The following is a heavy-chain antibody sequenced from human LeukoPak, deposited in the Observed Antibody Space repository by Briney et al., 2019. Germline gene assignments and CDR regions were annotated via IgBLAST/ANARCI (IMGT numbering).Heavy chain of an antibody. CDR3: ARVGVSRDY. V-gene: IGHV3-30*04. CDR1: GFTFSSYA. Sequence: GGSLRLSCAASGFTFSSYAMHWIRQAPGKGLEWVAVISYDGSNKYYADSVKGRFTISRDNSKNMLYLQMNSLRAEDTAVYYCARVGVSRDYWGQGTLVTVSS. CDR2: ISYDGSNK. J-gene: IGHJ4*02. D-gene: IGHD3-10*01.